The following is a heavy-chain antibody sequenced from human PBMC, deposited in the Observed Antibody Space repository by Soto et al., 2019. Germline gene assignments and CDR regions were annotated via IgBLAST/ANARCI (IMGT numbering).Heavy chain of an antibody. CDR3: ARSSGYDHDDTIDY. CDR1: GFTFSSYW. D-gene: IGHD5-12*01. J-gene: IGHJ4*02. Sequence: GSLRLSCAASGFTFSSYWMSWVRQAPGKGLEWVANIKQDGSEKYYVDSVKGRFTISRDNAKNSLYLQMNSLRAEDTAVYYCARSSGYDHDDTIDYWGQGTLVTVSS. V-gene: IGHV3-7*01. CDR2: IKQDGSEK.